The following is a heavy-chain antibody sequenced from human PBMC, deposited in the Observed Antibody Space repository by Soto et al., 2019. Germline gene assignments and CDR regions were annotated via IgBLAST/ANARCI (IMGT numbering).Heavy chain of an antibody. V-gene: IGHV3-33*01. J-gene: IGHJ3*02. D-gene: IGHD2-2*01. CDR2: IWFDGSDK. CDR3: ARLYCSSPSCYSVGAFEI. CDR1: GFTFSKYG. Sequence: PGGSLRLSCAASGFTFSKYGMHWVRQAPGKGLERVALIWFDGSDKYYADSVKGRFTMSRDNSKNTVYLQMSSLRAEDTAMYYCARLYCSSPSCYSVGAFEIRGQGTMVTVSS.